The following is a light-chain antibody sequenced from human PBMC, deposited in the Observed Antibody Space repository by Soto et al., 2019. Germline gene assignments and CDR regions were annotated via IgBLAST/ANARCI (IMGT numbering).Light chain of an antibody. J-gene: IGKJ4*01. CDR2: EVS. Sequence: VLSQTPLSLSVTPGQPASISCRSNQSLLHTDGKDHLYWFLQKPGPHPQLLISEVSNRFSGVTERFSGSESGTYFTLKIRRLEADDVGVYYCMQSTYPPLPFGGGTQVEIK. V-gene: IGKV2D-29*01. CDR3: MQSTYPPLP. CDR1: QSLLHTDGKDH.